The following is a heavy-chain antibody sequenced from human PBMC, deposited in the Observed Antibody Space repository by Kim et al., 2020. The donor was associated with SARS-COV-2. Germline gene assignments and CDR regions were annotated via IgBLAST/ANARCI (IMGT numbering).Heavy chain of an antibody. CDR3: ANRFTLRTGLAMDV. J-gene: IGHJ6*02. D-gene: IGHD1-1*01. CDR1: GFTFSSYG. V-gene: IGHV3-23*03. Sequence: GGSLRLSCAASGFTFSSYGMTWVRQAPGKGLEWVSVINSGGSSTYYADSVKGRFTISRDNSKNTLYLQMNSLRADDTAVYYCANRFTLRTGLAMDVWGQGTTVTVSS. CDR2: INSGGSST.